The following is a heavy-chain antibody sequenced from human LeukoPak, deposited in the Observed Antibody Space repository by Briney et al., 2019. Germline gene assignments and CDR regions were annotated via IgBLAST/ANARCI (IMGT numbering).Heavy chain of an antibody. Sequence: GGSLRLSCIASGFSFSSYSMNWVRQAPGKGLEWVSSISLSSSYIYYADSVKGRFTISRDNAKNSLYLQMNSLRAEDTAVYYCAKDFWEMSTTDYWGQGTLVTVSS. CDR1: GFSFSSYS. D-gene: IGHD5-24*01. V-gene: IGHV3-21*01. CDR2: ISLSSSYI. J-gene: IGHJ4*02. CDR3: AKDFWEMSTTDY.